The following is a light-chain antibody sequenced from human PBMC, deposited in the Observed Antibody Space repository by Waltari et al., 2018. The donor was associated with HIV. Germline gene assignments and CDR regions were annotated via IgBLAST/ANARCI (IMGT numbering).Light chain of an antibody. J-gene: IGKJ3*01. Sequence: ELVLTQSPGTLSLSPGEGATLSCRASQSVSSKYFAWYQQKPGQAPRLLIYGASSRATGIPDRFSGSGSGTDFTLTISRLEPEDFAVYYCQQYGTSPTTFGPGTKVDIK. CDR1: QSVSSKY. V-gene: IGKV3-20*01. CDR2: GAS. CDR3: QQYGTSPTT.